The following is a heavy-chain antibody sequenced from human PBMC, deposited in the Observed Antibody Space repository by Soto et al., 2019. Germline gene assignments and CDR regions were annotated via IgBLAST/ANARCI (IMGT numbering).Heavy chain of an antibody. CDR2: IYYSGST. CDR3: ARSYRRYCSGGSCYSYYYYYMDV. Sequence: QVQLQESGPGLVKPSETLSLTCTVSGGSISSYYWSWIRQPPGKGLEWIGYIYYSGSTNYNPSLKSRVTRSVDTSKNQFSLNLSSVTAADTAVYYCARSYRRYCSGGSCYSYYYYYMDVWGKGTTVTVSS. V-gene: IGHV4-59*01. D-gene: IGHD2-15*01. CDR1: GGSISSYY. J-gene: IGHJ6*03.